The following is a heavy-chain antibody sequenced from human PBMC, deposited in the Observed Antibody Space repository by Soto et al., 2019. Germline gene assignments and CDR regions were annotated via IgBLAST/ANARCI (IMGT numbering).Heavy chain of an antibody. CDR1: GFTFSGSG. CDR2: INDDGSAP. J-gene: IGHJ4*02. V-gene: IGHV3-74*01. D-gene: IGHD3-10*01. Sequence: EVQLVESGGGLVQPGGSLRLSCAASGFTFSGSGMHWVRQAPGKGLVWVSRINDDGSAPSYADFVKGRFTISRDNAKDTLFLPMNGLRAEDTAVYYCARGIFGSGTANDYWGQGTLVTVS. CDR3: ARGIFGSGTANDY.